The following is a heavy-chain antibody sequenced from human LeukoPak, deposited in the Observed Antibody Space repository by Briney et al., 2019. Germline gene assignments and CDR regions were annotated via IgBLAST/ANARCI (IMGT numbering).Heavy chain of an antibody. CDR3: ARLLVDSSSWYIGYFDL. D-gene: IGHD6-13*01. CDR2: IYYSGST. V-gene: IGHV4-59*01. J-gene: IGHJ2*01. CDR1: GGSISSYY. Sequence: PSETLSLTCTVSGGSISSYYWSWIRQPPGKGLEWIGYIYYSGSTNYNPSLKSRVTISVDTSKNQFSLKLSSVTAADTAVYYCARLLVDSSSWYIGYFDLWGRSTLVAVSS.